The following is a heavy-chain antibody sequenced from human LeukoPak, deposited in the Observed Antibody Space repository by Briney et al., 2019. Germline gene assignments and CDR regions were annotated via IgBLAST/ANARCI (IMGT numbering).Heavy chain of an antibody. CDR3: AKDGRGYSYDPLPGIG. Sequence: GGSLRLSCAASGFSFSSFGMHWVRQAPGKGLDWVAFIRYDGTDKYYADSVKGRFTISRDNSKNTLYLQMNSLRDEDRAVYYCAKDGRGYSYDPLPGIGWGQGTLVTVSS. D-gene: IGHD5-18*01. V-gene: IGHV3-30*02. J-gene: IGHJ4*02. CDR2: IRYDGTDK. CDR1: GFSFSSFG.